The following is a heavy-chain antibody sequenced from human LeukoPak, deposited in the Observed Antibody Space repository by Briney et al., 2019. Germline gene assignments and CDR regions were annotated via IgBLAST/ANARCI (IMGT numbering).Heavy chain of an antibody. J-gene: IGHJ6*02. V-gene: IGHV4-31*03. D-gene: IGHD2-2*01. CDR2: IYYSGST. CDR3: ARGRPSMGFVVVPAAIRGGAYYYGMDV. Sequence: PSEALSLTCTVSGGSISSGGYYWSWIRQHPGKGLEWIGYIYYSGSTYYNPSLKSRVTISVDTSKNQFSLKLSSVTAADTAVYYCARGRPSMGFVVVPAAIRGGAYYYGMDVWGQGTTVTVSS. CDR1: GGSISSGGYY.